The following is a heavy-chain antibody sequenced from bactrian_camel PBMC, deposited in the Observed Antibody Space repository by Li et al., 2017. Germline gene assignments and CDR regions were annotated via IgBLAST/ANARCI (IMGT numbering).Heavy chain of an antibody. Sequence: HVQLVESGGGSVQAGGSLRLSCAFSGYTYSGHCMGWFRQALGKEREAVAAIGTAAAGGETYYGDSVKGRFTISQGNDKNTVYLQMNNLKPEDTAMYYCAAGDPVPGIVAIIFRADEYNYWGQGTQVTVS. V-gene: IGHV3-3*01. D-gene: IGHD2*01. CDR1: GYTYSGHC. J-gene: IGHJ4*01. CDR2: IGTAAAGGET. CDR3: AAGDPVPGIVAIIFRADEYNY.